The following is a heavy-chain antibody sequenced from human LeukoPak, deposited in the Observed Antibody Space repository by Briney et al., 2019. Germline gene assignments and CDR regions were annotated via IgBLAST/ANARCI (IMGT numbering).Heavy chain of an antibody. CDR1: GFTFSSYE. D-gene: IGHD3-22*01. CDR3: ARGGNTYYYDSSGYSLGY. J-gene: IGHJ4*02. Sequence: EGSLRLSCAASGFTFSSYEMNWVRQAPGKGLEWVSYISSSGSTIYYADSVKGRFTISRDNAKNSLYLQMNSLRAEDTAVYYCARGGNTYYYDSSGYSLGYWGQGTLVTVSS. V-gene: IGHV3-48*03. CDR2: ISSSGSTI.